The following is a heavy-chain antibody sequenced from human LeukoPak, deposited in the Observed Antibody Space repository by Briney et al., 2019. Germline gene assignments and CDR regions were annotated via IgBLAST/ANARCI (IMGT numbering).Heavy chain of an antibody. D-gene: IGHD4-17*01. CDR2: ISAYNGNT. V-gene: IGHV1-18*01. CDR1: GYTFTSYG. CDR3: ARSGTVTTLPYYYYGMDV. J-gene: IGHJ6*02. Sequence: ASVKVSCKASGYTFTSYGISWVRQAPGQGLEWMGWISAYNGNTNYAQKLQGRVTMTTDTSTSTAYMELRSLRSDDTAVYYCARSGTVTTLPYYYYGMDVWGQGATVTVSS.